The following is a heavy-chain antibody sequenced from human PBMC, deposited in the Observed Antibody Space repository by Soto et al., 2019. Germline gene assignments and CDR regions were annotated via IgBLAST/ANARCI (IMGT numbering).Heavy chain of an antibody. CDR3: ARGPSCGGDCYLFDY. J-gene: IGHJ4*02. CDR1: GYTFTSYY. CDR2: INPSGGRT. V-gene: IGHV1-46*01. Sequence: QVLLVQSGAEVTRPGASVKVSCKASGYTFTSYYMHWVRQAPGQGLEWMAMINPSGGRTKYAQIFQGRVTLTRDTSTGTGDMELSSLTSEDTAIYYCARGPSCGGDCYLFDYWGQGTQVTVSS. D-gene: IGHD2-21*02.